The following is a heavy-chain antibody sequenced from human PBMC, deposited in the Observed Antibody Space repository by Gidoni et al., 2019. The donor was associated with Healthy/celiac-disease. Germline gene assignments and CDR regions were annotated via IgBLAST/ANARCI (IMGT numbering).Heavy chain of an antibody. J-gene: IGHJ4*02. V-gene: IGHV3-21*01. CDR2: ISSLISYI. D-gene: IGHD6-19*01. CDR3: ARDRIAVAGTEGGFVY. CDR1: GVTFRSYR. Sequence: EVQLVESGGGLVKPGGTLRLSCAASGVTFRSYRMNWVRQAPGKGLDGVTSISSLISYISYAYSVMGRFPISRDNAKTSLYLQMNSLRAEDTAVYYFARDRIAVAGTEGGFVYWGQGTLVTVSS.